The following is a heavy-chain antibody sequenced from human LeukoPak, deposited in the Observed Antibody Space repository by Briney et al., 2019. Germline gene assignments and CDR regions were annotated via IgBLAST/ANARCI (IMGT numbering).Heavy chain of an antibody. Sequence: GGSLRLSCAASGFSFSNYSMNWVRQAPGKGLEWVSHISSRSTTIYYADSVKGRFTISRDNSKNTLYLQMNSLRAEDTAVYYCARDQFRYYYGSGSYYNASSDWGQGTLVTVSS. D-gene: IGHD3-10*01. CDR1: GFSFSNYS. V-gene: IGHV3-48*01. CDR2: ISSRSTTI. J-gene: IGHJ4*02. CDR3: ARDQFRYYYGSGSYYNASSD.